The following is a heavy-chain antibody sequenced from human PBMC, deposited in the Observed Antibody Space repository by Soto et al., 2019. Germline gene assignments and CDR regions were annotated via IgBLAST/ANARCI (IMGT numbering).Heavy chain of an antibody. Sequence: ASVKVSCKASGYTFTSYDINWVRQATGQGLEWMGWMNPNSGNTGYAQKFQGRVTMTRDISTATAYMELSSLRSDDTATYYCARMATFGSLNWFDPWGQETLVTVSS. V-gene: IGHV1-8*01. CDR1: GYTFTSYD. D-gene: IGHD3-16*01. J-gene: IGHJ5*02. CDR2: MNPNSGNT. CDR3: ARMATFGSLNWFDP.